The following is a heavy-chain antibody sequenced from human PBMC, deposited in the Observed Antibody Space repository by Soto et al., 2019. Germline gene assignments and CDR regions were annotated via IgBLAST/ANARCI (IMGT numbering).Heavy chain of an antibody. D-gene: IGHD6-19*01. Sequence: ERSLRLSCAASGITFSSYAMSWVRQAPGKGLEWVSAISGSGGSTYYADSVKGRFTISRDNSKNTLYLQMISLRAEDTAVYYCAKSPNSSGWYYYYYGMDVWGQGTTVTVSS. CDR2: ISGSGGST. CDR3: AKSPNSSGWYYYYYGMDV. CDR1: GITFSSYA. V-gene: IGHV3-23*01. J-gene: IGHJ6*02.